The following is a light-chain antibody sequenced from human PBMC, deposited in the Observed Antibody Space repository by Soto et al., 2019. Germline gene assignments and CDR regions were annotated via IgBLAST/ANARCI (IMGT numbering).Light chain of an antibody. CDR1: QNINFF. J-gene: IGKJ2*01. V-gene: IGKV1-39*01. Sequence: DIPMTQSPSSLPASVGDRVTISCRASQNINFFLNWYQQKPGQAPKLLIFGASTLQRGVPSRFSGGGSGTDFTLTISGLQPEDFATYYCQQSYSSLRYTFGQGTKLEI. CDR3: QQSYSSLRYT. CDR2: GAS.